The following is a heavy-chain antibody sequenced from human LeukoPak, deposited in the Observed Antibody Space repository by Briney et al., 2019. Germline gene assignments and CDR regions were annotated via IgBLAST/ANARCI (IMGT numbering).Heavy chain of an antibody. Sequence: GGSLRLSCAASGFTFSSYSMNWVRQAPGKGLEWVSSISSSSSYIYCADSVKGRFTISRDNAKNSLYLQMNSLRAEDTAVYYCARDCSSTSCYASYYYGMDVWGKGTTVTVSS. CDR1: GFTFSSYS. J-gene: IGHJ6*04. CDR2: ISSSSSYI. V-gene: IGHV3-21*01. CDR3: ARDCSSTSCYASYYYGMDV. D-gene: IGHD2-2*01.